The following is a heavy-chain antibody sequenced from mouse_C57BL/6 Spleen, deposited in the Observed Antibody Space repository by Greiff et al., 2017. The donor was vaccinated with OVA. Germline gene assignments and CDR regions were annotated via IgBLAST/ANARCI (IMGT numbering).Heavy chain of an antibody. V-gene: IGHV1-80*01. D-gene: IGHD1-1*01. CDR2: LYPGDGDT. J-gene: IGHJ1*03. CDR1: GYAFSSYW. Sequence: VQLQQSGAELVKPGASVKISCKASGYAFSSYWMNWVKQRPGKGLEWIGQLYPGDGDTNYNGKFKGKATLTADKSSSTAYMQLSSLTSEDSAVYFCARKDYYGSSHGWYFDVWGTGTTVTVSS. CDR3: ARKDYYGSSHGWYFDV.